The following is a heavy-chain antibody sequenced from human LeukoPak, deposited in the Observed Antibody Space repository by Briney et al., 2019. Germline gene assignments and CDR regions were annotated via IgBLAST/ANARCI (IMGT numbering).Heavy chain of an antibody. V-gene: IGHV4-59*01. D-gene: IGHD3-16*01. CDR3: ARWVMGYYGMDV. CDR1: GGSISSYY. CDR2: LYYSGST. J-gene: IGHJ6*02. Sequence: SETLSLTCTVSGGSISSYYWGWIRQPPGKGLGWIGYLYYSGSTKYNPSLKSRVTISVDTSKNQFSLKLSSVTAADTAVYYCARWVMGYYGMDVWGQGTTVTVSS.